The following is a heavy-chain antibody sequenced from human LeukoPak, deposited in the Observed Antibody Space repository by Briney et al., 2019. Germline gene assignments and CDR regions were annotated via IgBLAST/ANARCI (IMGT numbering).Heavy chain of an antibody. CDR1: GYTFTSYA. V-gene: IGHV1-3*01. CDR2: INAGNGNT. Sequence: ASVTVSCKASGYTFTSYAMHWVRQAPGQRLEWMGWINAGNGNTKYSQKFQGRVTITRDTSASTAYMELSSLRSEDTAVYYCARCIAVAGTTYYYYGMDVWGQGTTVTVFS. J-gene: IGHJ6*02. D-gene: IGHD6-19*01. CDR3: ARCIAVAGTTYYYYGMDV.